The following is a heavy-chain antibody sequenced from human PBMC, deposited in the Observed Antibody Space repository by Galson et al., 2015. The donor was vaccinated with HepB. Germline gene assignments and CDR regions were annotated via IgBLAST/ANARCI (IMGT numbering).Heavy chain of an antibody. CDR1: GFTFSDYR. D-gene: IGHD5-24*01. CDR3: TRDFAEMATDY. V-gene: IGHV3-48*02. CDR2: ISRSSIVI. Sequence: SLRLSCAVSGFTFSDYRMNRVRQAPGKGLEWISYISRSSIVIYYADFVKGRFTISRDNAKNLLYLQMNSLTDEDTAVYYCTRDFAEMATDYWGQGTMVTVSS. J-gene: IGHJ4*02.